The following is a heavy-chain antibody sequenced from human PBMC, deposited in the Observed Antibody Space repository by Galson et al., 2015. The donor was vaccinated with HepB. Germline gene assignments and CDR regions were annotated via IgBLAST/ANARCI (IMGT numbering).Heavy chain of an antibody. V-gene: IGHV1-18*04. CDR1: GYTFTSYG. CDR3: ARGGGTIGYCSSTSCPFDY. D-gene: IGHD2-2*01. J-gene: IGHJ4*02. CDR2: ISAYNGNT. Sequence: SCKASGYTFTSYGISWVRQAPGQGLEWMGWISAYNGNTNYAQKLQGRVTMTTDTSTSTAYMELRSLRSDDTAVYYCARGGGTIGYCSSTSCPFDYWGQGTLVTVSS.